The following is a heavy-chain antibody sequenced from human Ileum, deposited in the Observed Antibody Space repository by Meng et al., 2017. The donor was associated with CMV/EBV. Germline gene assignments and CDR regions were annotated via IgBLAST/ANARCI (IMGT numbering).Heavy chain of an antibody. V-gene: IGHV4-4*07. Sequence: HVHLQEAGSVLVKPSETLCLTCAVSGGSISTYYWTWVRQPAGKGLEWIGRINAGGSTNDNPSLKSRVTMSVDTSKNQFSLKVTSVTAADTAVYYCAREENTVNQFEYWGQGTLVTVSS. CDR3: AREENTVNQFEY. CDR1: GGSISTYY. D-gene: IGHD4-17*01. CDR2: INAGGST. J-gene: IGHJ4*02.